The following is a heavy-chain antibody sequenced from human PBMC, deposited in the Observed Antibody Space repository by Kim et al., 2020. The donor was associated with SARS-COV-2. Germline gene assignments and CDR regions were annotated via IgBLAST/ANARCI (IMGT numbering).Heavy chain of an antibody. CDR3: ARGRVVGATIGNYFDY. J-gene: IGHJ4*02. CDR2: IYHSGST. D-gene: IGHD1-26*01. V-gene: IGHV4-4*02. CDR1: GGSISSSNW. Sequence: SETLSLTCAVSGGSISSSNWWSWVRQPPGKGLEWIGEIYHSGSTNYNPSLKSRVTISVDKSKNQFSLKLSSVTAADTAVYYCARGRVVGATIGNYFDYWGQGTLVTVSS.